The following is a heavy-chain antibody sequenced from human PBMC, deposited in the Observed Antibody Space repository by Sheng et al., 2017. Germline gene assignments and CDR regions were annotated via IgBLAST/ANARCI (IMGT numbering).Heavy chain of an antibody. CDR3: AFIMIRGLLSADGGVDV. V-gene: IGHV3-11*04. CDR1: GFTFSDYS. D-gene: IGHD3-10*01. Sequence: QVQLVESGGDLVRPGGSLRLSCAASGFTFSDYSMTWIRQAPGKGLEWIAYISNGGRNIFYAESVKGRFTVSRDNAKNSVYLQMTSLRTEDTAMYYCAFIMIRGLLSADGGVDVWGQGPRSPSP. J-gene: IGHJ6*02. CDR2: ISNGGRNI.